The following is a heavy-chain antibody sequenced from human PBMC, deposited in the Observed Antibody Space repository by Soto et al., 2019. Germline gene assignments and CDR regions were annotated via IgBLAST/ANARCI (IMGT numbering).Heavy chain of an antibody. V-gene: IGHV1-2*02. D-gene: IGHD6-13*01. CDR3: ARDCGAGSSWSADLDGFNI. Sequence: ASVKVSCMTSRYTFTGYHIHSVRQAPGQGLAWMGWSNPKSGASNYGKRFQGRVTMSRDTSISAAYMELSRLRSDDTAVYFCARDCGAGSSWSADLDGFNIWGQGTMVTVSS. CDR2: SNPKSGAS. J-gene: IGHJ3*02. CDR1: RYTFTGYH.